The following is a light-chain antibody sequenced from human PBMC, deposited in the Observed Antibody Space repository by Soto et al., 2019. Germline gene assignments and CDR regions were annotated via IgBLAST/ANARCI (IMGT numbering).Light chain of an antibody. CDR2: EVN. V-gene: IGLV2-8*01. CDR3: VSHAGTTTI. CDR1: SSDVGGYKY. Sequence: QSALTQPPSASGSPGQSVTISCTGTSSDVGGYKYVSWYQQHPGKAPTVILYEVNKRPSGVPDRFSGSKSGNTASLTVSGLQAEDEADYYCVSHAGTTTIFGTGTKLTVL. J-gene: IGLJ1*01.